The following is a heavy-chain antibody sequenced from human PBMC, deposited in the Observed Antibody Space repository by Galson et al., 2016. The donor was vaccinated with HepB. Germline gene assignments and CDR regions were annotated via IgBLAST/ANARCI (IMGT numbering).Heavy chain of an antibody. D-gene: IGHD1-26*01. Sequence: SLRLSCAASGFTFSDCAMQWVRQAPGKGLEWVAIISYDGSNEYHADSVKGRFTISRDNSKNTLSLQMNSLITEDTAVYYCVRDSEWQLLVSWGQGTLVTVS. V-gene: IGHV3-30*04. CDR1: GFTFSDCA. CDR3: VRDSEWQLLVS. J-gene: IGHJ4*02. CDR2: ISYDGSNE.